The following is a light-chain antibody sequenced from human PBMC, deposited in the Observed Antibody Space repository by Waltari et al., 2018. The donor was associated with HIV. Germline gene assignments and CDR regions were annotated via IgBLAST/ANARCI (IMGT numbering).Light chain of an antibody. Sequence: QSVLTQPPSVSGAPGQRVTIYRTGSSSNIGAGYDVHWYQQLPGTAPKLLIYANINRPSGVPDRFSGSKSGSSASLAITGLQAEDEAHYYCQSFDSSLTTSGVIFGGGTKLTVL. CDR1: SSNIGAGYD. J-gene: IGLJ2*01. CDR3: QSFDSSLTTSGVI. CDR2: ANI. V-gene: IGLV1-40*01.